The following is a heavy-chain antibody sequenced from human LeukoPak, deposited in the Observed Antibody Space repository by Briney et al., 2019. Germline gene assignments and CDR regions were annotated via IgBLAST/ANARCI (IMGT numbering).Heavy chain of an antibody. D-gene: IGHD3-9*01. V-gene: IGHV4-61*01. CDR2: IYYSGST. CDR1: GGSVSSGSYY. Sequence: PSETLSLTRTVSGGSVSSGSYYWSWIRQPPGKGLEWIGYIYYSGSTNYNPSLKSRVTISVDTSKNQFSLKLSSVTAADTAVYYCARRYYDILTGSFDYWGQGTLVTVSS. J-gene: IGHJ4*02. CDR3: ARRYYDILTGSFDY.